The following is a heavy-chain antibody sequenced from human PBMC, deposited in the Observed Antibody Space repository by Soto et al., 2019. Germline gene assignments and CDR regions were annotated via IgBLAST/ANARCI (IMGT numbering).Heavy chain of an antibody. CDR1: GGSVSDKTYY. D-gene: IGHD4-17*01. CDR2: VYYSGTT. CDR3: ARTTAVPNTLRSRYFFDY. J-gene: IGHJ4*02. Sequence: SETLSLTCSVSGGSVSDKTYYWSWIRQPPGKRLEWIGYVYYSGTTNYNPSLESRVTISVDLSKNRFSLRLSSVTTADTALYYCARTTAVPNTLRSRYFFDYWGQGTLVTSPQ. V-gene: IGHV4-61*01.